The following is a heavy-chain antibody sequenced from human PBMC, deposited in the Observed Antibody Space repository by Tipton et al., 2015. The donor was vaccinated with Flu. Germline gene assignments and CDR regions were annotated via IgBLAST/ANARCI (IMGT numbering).Heavy chain of an antibody. V-gene: IGHV1-2*06. J-gene: IGHJ4*02. Sequence: QSGPEVKKPGASVKVFCKASGYTFTGYYMHWVRQAPGQGLEWMGRINPNSGGTNYAQKFQGRVTMTRDTSISTAYMELSRLRSDDTAVYYCARGLAYCGGDCYWGDYWGQGTLVTVSS. CDR1: GYTFTGYY. CDR3: ARGLAYCGGDCYWGDY. CDR2: INPNSGGT. D-gene: IGHD2-21*01.